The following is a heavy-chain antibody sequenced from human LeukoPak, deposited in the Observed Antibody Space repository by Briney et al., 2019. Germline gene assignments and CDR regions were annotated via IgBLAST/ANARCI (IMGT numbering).Heavy chain of an antibody. J-gene: IGHJ5*02. Sequence: SVNVSCTASGGTFSSYAISWVRQAPGQGLEWMGGIIPIFGTANYAQKFQGRVTITADESTSTAYMELSSLRSEDTAVYYCARDIAVAGTVWFDPWGQGTLVTVSS. CDR1: GGTFSSYA. CDR2: IIPIFGTA. CDR3: ARDIAVAGTVWFDP. D-gene: IGHD6-19*01. V-gene: IGHV1-69*13.